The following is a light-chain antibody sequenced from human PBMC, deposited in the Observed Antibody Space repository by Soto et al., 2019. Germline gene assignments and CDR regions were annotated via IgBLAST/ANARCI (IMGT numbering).Light chain of an antibody. CDR2: GAS. V-gene: IGKV3-20*01. J-gene: IGKJ4*01. CDR1: QTITGTY. Sequence: EVVLTQFPGTLSLSPGERATLSCRASQTITGTYLAWYQQKPGQAPRLLIHGASTRATGIPDRFSGGGTGTDFNLNISSLQPEDFAVYYCQQYTDWPWGTFGGGTKVGIK. CDR3: QQYTDWPWGT.